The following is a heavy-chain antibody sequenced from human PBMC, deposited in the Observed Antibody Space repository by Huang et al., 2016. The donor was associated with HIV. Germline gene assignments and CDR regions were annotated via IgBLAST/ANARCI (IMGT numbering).Heavy chain of an antibody. D-gene: IGHD6-13*01. CDR2: IIPILDTA. Sequence: QVQLVQSGAEVKKPGSSVTVSCKASGGSFINYGISWVRKAPGQGLEWMGGIIPILDTANYAQKFQGRGTITADESTNTAYMELSSLRSEDTAVYYCARVGLGLIATAEDAIDIWGQGTMVTVSS. J-gene: IGHJ3*02. CDR1: GGSFINYG. V-gene: IGHV1-69*13. CDR3: ARVGLGLIATAEDAIDI.